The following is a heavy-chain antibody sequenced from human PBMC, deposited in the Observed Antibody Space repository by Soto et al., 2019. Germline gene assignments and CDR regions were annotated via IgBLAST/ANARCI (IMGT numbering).Heavy chain of an antibody. D-gene: IGHD4-17*01. CDR2: ISSSSSYI. CDR3: ASYGDGYYYYGMEV. Sequence: PVGSLRLSCAASGFTFSSYSMNWVRQSPGKGLEWVSSISSSSSYIYYADSVKGRFTISRDNAKNSLYLQMNSLRAEDTAVYYCASYGDGYYYYGMEVWGQGTTVSVSS. J-gene: IGHJ6*01. V-gene: IGHV3-21*01. CDR1: GFTFSSYS.